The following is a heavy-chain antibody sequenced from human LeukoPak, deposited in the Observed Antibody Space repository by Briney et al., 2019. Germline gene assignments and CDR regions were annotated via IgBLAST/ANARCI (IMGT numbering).Heavy chain of an antibody. Sequence: ASVKVSCKASGYTFTGYYMHWVRQAPGQGLEWMGGLDPEDVEAIYAQKFQGRVTMTEDTSTDTAYMELSSLKSEDTAVYYCATSASAPAYYYGLDVWGRGTTVTVSS. J-gene: IGHJ6*02. D-gene: IGHD2-15*01. V-gene: IGHV1-24*01. CDR2: LDPEDVEA. CDR3: ATSASAPAYYYGLDV. CDR1: GYTFTGYY.